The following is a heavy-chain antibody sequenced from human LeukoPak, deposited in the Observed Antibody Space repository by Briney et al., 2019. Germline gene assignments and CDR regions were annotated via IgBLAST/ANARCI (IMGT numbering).Heavy chain of an antibody. V-gene: IGHV4-34*01. CDR3: AREGYCSGTSCYNFNY. CDR1: GGSFRGYY. D-gene: IGHD2-2*02. CDR2: TNHSGSS. Sequence: SETLSLTCAVYGGSFRGYYWSWIRQPPGKGLEWIGETNHSGSSNYNPSLKSRVTISLDTSKNQFSLNLSSVTAADTAVYYCAREGYCSGTSCYNFNYWGQGTLVTVSS. J-gene: IGHJ4*02.